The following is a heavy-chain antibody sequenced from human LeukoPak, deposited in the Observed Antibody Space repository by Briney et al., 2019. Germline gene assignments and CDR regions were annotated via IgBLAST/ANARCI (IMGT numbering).Heavy chain of an antibody. D-gene: IGHD3-16*01. CDR3: ARDSGGRGHFDL. CDR1: GYTFTSYG. V-gene: IGHV1-18*01. J-gene: IGHJ4*02. CDR2: ISAYNGNT. Sequence: GASVKVSCKASGYTFTSYGISWVRQAPGQGLEWMGWISAYNGNTNYAQNLQGRVTMTTDTSTGTAYMELRSLRSDDTAVYFCARDSGGRGHFDLWGQGTLVTVSS.